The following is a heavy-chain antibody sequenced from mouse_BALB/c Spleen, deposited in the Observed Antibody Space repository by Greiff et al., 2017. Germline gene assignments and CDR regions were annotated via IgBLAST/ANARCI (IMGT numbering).Heavy chain of an antibody. J-gene: IGHJ4*01. CDR2: ISCYNGAT. CDR3: ARGDSSGYDCYAMDY. D-gene: IGHD3-2*01. V-gene: IGHV1S34*01. Sequence: LVKTGASVKISCKASGYSFTGYYMHWVKQSHGKSLEWIGYISCYNGATSYNQKFKGKATFTVDTSSSTAYMQFNSLTSEDSAVYYCARGDSSGYDCYAMDYWGQGTSVTVSS. CDR1: GYSFTGYY.